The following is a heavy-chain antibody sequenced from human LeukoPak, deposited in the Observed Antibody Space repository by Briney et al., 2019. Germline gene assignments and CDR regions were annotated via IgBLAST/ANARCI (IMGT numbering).Heavy chain of an antibody. CDR2: ISSTSTTI. D-gene: IGHD3-10*01. J-gene: IGHJ3*02. CDR1: GFTFSTYS. CDR3: ARDRMARGVNDAFDI. Sequence: GGSPRLSCAASGFTFSTYSMNWVRQAPGKGLEWVSYISSTSTTIYYTDSVKGRFTISRDNAKNSLYLQMNSLRDEDTAVYYCARDRMARGVNDAFDIWGQGTMVTVSS. V-gene: IGHV3-48*02.